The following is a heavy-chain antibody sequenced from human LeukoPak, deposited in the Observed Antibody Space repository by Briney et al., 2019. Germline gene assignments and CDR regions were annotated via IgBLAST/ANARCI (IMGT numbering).Heavy chain of an antibody. D-gene: IGHD1/OR15-1a*01. V-gene: IGHV3-11*04. Sequence: PGGSLRLSCAASGFTFSDNYMSWIGQAPGKGLEWGSYISCSGYIIDYVDSVKGRFTIYRDNAKNSLYLQMNSLRAEDTAVYYCARGWNSDYWGQGTLVTVSS. CDR2: ISCSGYII. CDR1: GFTFSDNY. CDR3: ARGWNSDY. J-gene: IGHJ4*02.